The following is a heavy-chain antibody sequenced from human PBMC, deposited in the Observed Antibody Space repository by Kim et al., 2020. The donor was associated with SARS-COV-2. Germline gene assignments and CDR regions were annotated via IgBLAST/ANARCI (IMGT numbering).Heavy chain of an antibody. D-gene: IGHD3-10*01. V-gene: IGHV4-34*01. J-gene: IGHJ4*02. CDR3: ARAKNRVIGY. CDR2: INHSGST. Sequence: SETLSLTCAVYGGSFSGYYWSWIRQPPGKGLEWIGEINHSGSTNYNPSLKSRVTISVDTSKNQFSLKLSSVTAADTAVYYCARAKNRVIGYWGQGTLVTVSS. CDR1: GGSFSGYY.